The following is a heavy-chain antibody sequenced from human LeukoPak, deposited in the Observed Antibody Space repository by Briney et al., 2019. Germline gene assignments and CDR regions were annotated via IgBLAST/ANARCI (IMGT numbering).Heavy chain of an antibody. J-gene: IGHJ4*02. Sequence: GGSLRLSCAASGFTFSTYSMNWVRQAPGKGLEWVSSISSSSTYIYYADSMKGRFTISRDNAKNSLYLQMNSLRAEDTAVYYCAKGPDSGGDYWGQGALVTVSS. D-gene: IGHD2-15*01. CDR3: AKGPDSGGDY. V-gene: IGHV3-21*01. CDR2: ISSSSTYI. CDR1: GFTFSTYS.